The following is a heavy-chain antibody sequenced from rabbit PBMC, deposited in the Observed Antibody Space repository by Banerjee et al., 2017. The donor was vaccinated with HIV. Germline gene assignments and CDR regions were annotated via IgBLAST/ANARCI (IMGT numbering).Heavy chain of an antibody. CDR2: IYTGSSSST. J-gene: IGHJ6*01. V-gene: IGHV1S45*01. CDR1: GFDFSSNYW. CDR3: ARAYGAISRISL. D-gene: IGHD2-1*01. Sequence: QEQLEESGGGLVKPEGSLTLTCKASGFDFSSNYWMCWVRQAPGKGLEWIACIYTGSSSSTGYASWAKGRFTISKTSSTTVTLQMTSLTAADTATYFCARAYGAISRISLWGPGTLVTVS.